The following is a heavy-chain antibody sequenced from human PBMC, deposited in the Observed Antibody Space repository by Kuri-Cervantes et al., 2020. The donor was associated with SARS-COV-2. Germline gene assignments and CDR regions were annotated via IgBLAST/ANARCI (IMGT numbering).Heavy chain of an antibody. CDR1: GFTFSGHW. V-gene: IGHV3-74*01. J-gene: IGHJ4*02. CDR3: VRDGDHWNFDY. D-gene: IGHD1-1*01. CDR2: INPDGSYT. Sequence: GESLKIPFAASGFTFSGHWIHWVRQAPGKGLVWVSRINPDGSYTNNADSVKGRFTLSRDNAKNMLFLQMNSLRAEDTAVYYCVRDGDHWNFDYWGQGTLVTVSS.